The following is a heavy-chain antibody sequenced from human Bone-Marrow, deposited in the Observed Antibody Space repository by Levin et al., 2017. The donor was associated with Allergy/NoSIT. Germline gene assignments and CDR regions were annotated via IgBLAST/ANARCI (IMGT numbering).Heavy chain of an antibody. J-gene: IGHJ4*02. Sequence: GGSLRLSCAASGFTFSSYGMHWVRQAPGKGLEWVAVIWYDGSNKYYADSVKGRFTISRDNSKNTLYLQMNSLRAEDTAVYYCARDLLGGWRYFDYWGQGTLVTVSS. CDR2: IWYDGSNK. V-gene: IGHV3-33*01. CDR1: GFTFSSYG. CDR3: ARDLLGGWRYFDY. D-gene: IGHD6-19*01.